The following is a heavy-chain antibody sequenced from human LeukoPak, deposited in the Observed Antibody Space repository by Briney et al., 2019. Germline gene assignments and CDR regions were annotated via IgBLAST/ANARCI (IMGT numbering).Heavy chain of an antibody. Sequence: KPGGSLRLSCAASGFIFSSHGMNWVRQAPGKGLEWVSSISSSGNIIYYADSVRGRFTISRDNAKNSLYLQMNSLRAEDTAVFYCARADYYDSGSFYPLNFWGQGTLVTVSS. D-gene: IGHD3-10*01. J-gene: IGHJ4*02. CDR1: GFIFSSHG. CDR2: ISSSGNII. CDR3: ARADYYDSGSFYPLNF. V-gene: IGHV3-21*01.